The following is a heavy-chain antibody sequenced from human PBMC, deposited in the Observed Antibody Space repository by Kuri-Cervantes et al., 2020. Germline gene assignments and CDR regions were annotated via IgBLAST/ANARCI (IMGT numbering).Heavy chain of an antibody. D-gene: IGHD5-24*01. CDR2: ININTGNP. V-gene: IGHV7-4-1*02. Sequence: ASVKVSCKASGYTFTSYAMNWVRQAPGQGLEWMGWININTGNPTYAQGFTGRFVFSLDTSVSTAYLQISSLKAEDTAVYYCARRDGYNYSPYFSNFDYWGQGTLVTDSS. CDR1: GYTFTSYA. CDR3: ARRDGYNYSPYFSNFDY. J-gene: IGHJ4*02.